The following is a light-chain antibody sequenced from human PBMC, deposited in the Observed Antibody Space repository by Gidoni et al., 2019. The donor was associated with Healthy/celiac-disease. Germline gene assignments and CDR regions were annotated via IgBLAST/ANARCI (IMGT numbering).Light chain of an antibody. CDR3: QQSYSTPGT. Sequence: DIQLTQSPSSLSASVGDRVTITCRASQSISSYLNWYQQKPGKAPKLLIYAASSLQSGVPSRFSGSGSGTDFTLTISSLQPEDFATYDCQQSYSTPGTFGQXTKVEIK. V-gene: IGKV1-39*01. CDR2: AAS. CDR1: QSISSY. J-gene: IGKJ1*01.